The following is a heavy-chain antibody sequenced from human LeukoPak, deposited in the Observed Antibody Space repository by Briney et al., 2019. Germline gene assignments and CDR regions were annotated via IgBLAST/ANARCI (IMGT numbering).Heavy chain of an antibody. D-gene: IGHD3-10*01. CDR3: ARGRGKYYGSGSYYFDY. CDR2: IYHSGST. V-gene: IGHV4-38-2*01. CDR1: GYSISSGYY. Sequence: PSETLSLTCAVSGYSISSGYYWGWIRQPPGKGLEWIGSIYHSGSTYYNPSLKSRVTISVDTSKNQFSLKLSSVTDADTAVYYCARGRGKYYGSGSYYFDYWGQGTLVTVSS. J-gene: IGHJ4*02.